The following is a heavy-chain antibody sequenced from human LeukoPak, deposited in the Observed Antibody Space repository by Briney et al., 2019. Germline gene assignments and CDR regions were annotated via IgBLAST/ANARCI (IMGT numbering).Heavy chain of an antibody. CDR1: GGSISSGSYY. V-gene: IGHV4-61*02. CDR2: IYSSGTT. J-gene: IGHJ4*02. Sequence: SQTLSLTCTVSGGSISSGSYYWSWIRQPAGKGLEWIGRIYSSGTTNYNPSLTSRVTISVDTSKNQFSLKLSSVTAADTAVYYCARQTGSGLFILPGGQGTLVTVSS. CDR3: ARQTGSGLFILP. D-gene: IGHD3/OR15-3a*01.